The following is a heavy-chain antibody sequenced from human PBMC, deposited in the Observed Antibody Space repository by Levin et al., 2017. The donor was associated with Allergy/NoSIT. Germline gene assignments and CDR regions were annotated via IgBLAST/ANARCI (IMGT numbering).Heavy chain of an antibody. CDR2: VNCNSGDT. CDR3: AKNGYGDYVQNFDY. J-gene: IGHJ4*02. CDR1: GYTFTDHY. D-gene: IGHD4-17*01. V-gene: IGHV1-2*02. Sequence: GESLKISCEAAGYTFTDHYMHWVRQAPGQGLEWMGWVNCNSGDTHYAHKFQDRVTMTRDTSITTAYIEVSSLRFDDTALYFCAKNGYGDYVQNFDYWGQGTLVTVSP.